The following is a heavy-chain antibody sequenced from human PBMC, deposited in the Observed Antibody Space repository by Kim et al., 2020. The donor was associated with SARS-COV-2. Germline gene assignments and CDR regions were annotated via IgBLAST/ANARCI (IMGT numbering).Heavy chain of an antibody. CDR1: GYTFTSYG. J-gene: IGHJ5*02. V-gene: IGHV1-18*01. D-gene: IGHD5-18*01. CDR2: ISAYNGNT. Sequence: ASVKVSCKASGYTFTSYGISWVRQAPGQGLEWMGWISAYNGNTNYAQKLQGRVTMTTDTSTSTAYMELRSLRSDDTAVYYCARDARPRGYSYGYVVGWFDPWGQGTLVTVSS. CDR3: ARDARPRGYSYGYVVGWFDP.